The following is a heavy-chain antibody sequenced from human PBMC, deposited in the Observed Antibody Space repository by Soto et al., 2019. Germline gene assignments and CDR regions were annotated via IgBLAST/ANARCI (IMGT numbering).Heavy chain of an antibody. CDR3: ARDNVEVVAAIPYYFDY. Sequence: GGSLRLSCAASGFTFSSYWMSWVRQAPGKGLEWVASIKQDGSEKYYVGSVKGRFTISRDNAKNSLYLQMNSLRAEDTAVYYCARDNVEVVAAIPYYFDYWGQGTLVTVSS. CDR1: GFTFSSYW. J-gene: IGHJ4*02. CDR2: IKQDGSEK. V-gene: IGHV3-7*01. D-gene: IGHD2-15*01.